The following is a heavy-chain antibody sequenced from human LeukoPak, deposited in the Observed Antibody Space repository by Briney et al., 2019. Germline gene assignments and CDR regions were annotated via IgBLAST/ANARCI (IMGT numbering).Heavy chain of an antibody. J-gene: IGHJ4*02. CDR2: ISYDGSNK. CDR1: GFTFSSYA. Sequence: GGSLRLSCAASGFTFSSYAMHWVRQAPGKGLEWVAVISYDGSNKYYADSVKGRFTISRDNSKNTLYLQMNSLRAEDTAVYYCAKDQGSSGYPTKFDFWGQGTLVTVSS. D-gene: IGHD6-19*01. CDR3: AKDQGSSGYPTKFDF. V-gene: IGHV3-30*07.